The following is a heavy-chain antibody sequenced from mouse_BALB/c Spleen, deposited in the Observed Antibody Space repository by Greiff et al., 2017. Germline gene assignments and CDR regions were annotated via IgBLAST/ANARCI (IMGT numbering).Heavy chain of an antibody. D-gene: IGHD2-4*01. J-gene: IGHJ4*01. V-gene: IGHV1-69*02. CDR1: GYTFTSYW. Sequence: QVQLKQPGAELVRPGASVKLSCKASGYTFTSYWINWVKQRPGQGLEWIGNIYPSDSYTNYNQKFKDKATLTVDKSSSTAYMQLSSPTSEDSAVYYCTRRAIYYDYEGYAMDYWGQGTSVTVSS. CDR3: TRRAIYYDYEGYAMDY. CDR2: IYPSDSYT.